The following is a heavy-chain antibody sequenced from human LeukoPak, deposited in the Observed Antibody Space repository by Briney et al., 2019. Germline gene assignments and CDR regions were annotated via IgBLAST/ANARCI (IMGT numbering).Heavy chain of an antibody. V-gene: IGHV3-7*03. Sequence: PGGSLRLSCAASGFTFSSYWMSWVRQAPGKGLEWVANINQDGSEEKYVDSVKGRFSISRDNAKNSVYLQMNSLRAEDTAVYYCARPDCSGGSCYPPFDYWGQGTLVTVSS. J-gene: IGHJ4*02. CDR3: ARPDCSGGSCYPPFDY. D-gene: IGHD2-15*01. CDR1: GFTFSSYW. CDR2: INQDGSEE.